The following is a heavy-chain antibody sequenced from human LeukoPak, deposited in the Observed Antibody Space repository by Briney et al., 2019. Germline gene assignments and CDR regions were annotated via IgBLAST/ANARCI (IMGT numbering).Heavy chain of an antibody. J-gene: IGHJ4*02. CDR3: AKEGYYDSSGYYHPLDY. V-gene: IGHV3-23*01. Sequence: PGRSLRLSCAASGFTFSSYAMSWVRQAPGKGLEWVSAISGSGGSTYYADSVKGRFTISRDNSKNTLYLQMNSLRAEDTAVYYCAKEGYYDSSGYYHPLDYWGQGTLVTVSS. CDR2: ISGSGGST. D-gene: IGHD3-22*01. CDR1: GFTFSSYA.